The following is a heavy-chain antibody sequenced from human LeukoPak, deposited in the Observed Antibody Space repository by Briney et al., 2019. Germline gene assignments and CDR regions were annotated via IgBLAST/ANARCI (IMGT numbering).Heavy chain of an antibody. J-gene: IGHJ4*02. D-gene: IGHD5-12*01. CDR3: ARDSSFPITSTHFDY. CDR1: GFTFSSYS. V-gene: IGHV3-48*04. CDR2: ISSSSSTI. Sequence: GGSLRLSCAASGFTFSSYSMNWVRQAPGKGLEWVSYISSSSSTIYYADSVKGRFTISRDNAKNSLYLQMNSLRAEDTAVYYCARDSSFPITSTHFDYWGQGTLVTVSS.